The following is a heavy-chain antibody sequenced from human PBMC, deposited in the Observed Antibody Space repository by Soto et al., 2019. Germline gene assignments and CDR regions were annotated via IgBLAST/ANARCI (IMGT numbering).Heavy chain of an antibody. Sequence: EVQLLESGGGLVQPGGSLRLSCAASGFTFSSYAMTWVRQAPGKGLEWVSVITGTGGNTYYADSVKGRFTISRDNSKNTLYLQMNSVRAEDTAVYYCAKDTFVHGDYEAHWGQGTLVTVSS. D-gene: IGHD4-17*01. V-gene: IGHV3-23*01. J-gene: IGHJ4*02. CDR2: ITGTGGNT. CDR3: AKDTFVHGDYEAH. CDR1: GFTFSSYA.